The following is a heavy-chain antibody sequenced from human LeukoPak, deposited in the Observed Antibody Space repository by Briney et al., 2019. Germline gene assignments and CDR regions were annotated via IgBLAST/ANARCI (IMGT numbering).Heavy chain of an antibody. D-gene: IGHD1-26*01. J-gene: IGHJ6*03. CDR3: AKDSGYYYYYYMDV. V-gene: IGHV3-21*01. CDR2: ISSSSSYI. Sequence: GGSLRLSCAASGFTFSSYSMNWVRQAPGKGLEWVSSISSSSSYIYYADPVKGRFTISRDNAKNSLYLQMNSLRAEDTAVYYCAKDSGYYYYYYMDVWGKGTTVTVSS. CDR1: GFTFSSYS.